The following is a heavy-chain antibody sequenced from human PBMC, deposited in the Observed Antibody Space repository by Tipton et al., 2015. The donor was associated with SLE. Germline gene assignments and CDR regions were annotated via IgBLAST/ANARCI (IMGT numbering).Heavy chain of an antibody. CDR1: GGSISSSSYY. CDR2: IYYSGST. D-gene: IGHD6-6*01. J-gene: IGHJ4*02. Sequence: TLSLTCTVSGGSISSSSYYWGWIRQPPGKGLEWIGSIYYSGSTYYNPSLKSRVTISVDTSKNQFSLKLSSVTAADTAVYYCARVSQQLVGGFTYFDYWGQGTLVTVSS. CDR3: ARVSQQLVGGFTYFDY. V-gene: IGHV4-39*07.